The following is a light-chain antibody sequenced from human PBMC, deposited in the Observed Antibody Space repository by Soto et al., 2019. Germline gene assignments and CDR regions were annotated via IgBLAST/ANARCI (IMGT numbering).Light chain of an antibody. J-gene: IGLJ1*01. CDR2: EVF. Sequence: QSALTQPASVSGSPGQSITIPCTGTNSDVGGYNYVSWYQHHPGKAPKLMIYEVFNRPSGVSSRFSGSKSGSTASLTISGLQVEDEADYSCRSYTTTNALYVFGTGPKLTVL. V-gene: IGLV2-14*01. CDR3: RSYTTTNALYV. CDR1: NSDVGGYNY.